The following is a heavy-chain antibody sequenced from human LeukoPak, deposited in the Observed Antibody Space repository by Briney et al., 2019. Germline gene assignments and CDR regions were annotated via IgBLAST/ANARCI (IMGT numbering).Heavy chain of an antibody. CDR1: GFTFSSYW. Sequence: GGSLRLSCAASGFTFSSYWMHWVRQAPGKGLVWVSRINSDGSSTSYADSVKGRFTISRDNAKNTLYLQMNSLRAEDTAVYYCARDRARFLEGPSPYYFDYWGQGTLVTVSS. J-gene: IGHJ4*02. CDR3: ARDRARFLEGPSPYYFDY. D-gene: IGHD3-3*01. CDR2: INSDGSST. V-gene: IGHV3-74*01.